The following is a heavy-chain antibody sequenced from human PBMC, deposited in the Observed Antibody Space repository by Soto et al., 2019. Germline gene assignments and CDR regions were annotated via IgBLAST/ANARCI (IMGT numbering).Heavy chain of an antibody. V-gene: IGHV4-31*03. CDR3: ARATNYWGGPSPKGWFDP. CDR1: GGSINSGAEY. CDR2: IYYTGST. D-gene: IGHD1-7*01. Sequence: SETLSLTCTVSGGSINSGAEYWSWIRQRPGEGLEWIGHIYYTGSTYYNPSLESRVTISVDTSKNQFSLKLNSVTVADTAVYYCARATNYWGGPSPKGWFDPWGQGTRVTVSS. J-gene: IGHJ5*02.